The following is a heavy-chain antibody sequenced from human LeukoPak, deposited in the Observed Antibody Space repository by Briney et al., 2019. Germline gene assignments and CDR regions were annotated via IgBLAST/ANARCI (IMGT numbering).Heavy chain of an antibody. D-gene: IGHD4-11*01. J-gene: IGHJ4*02. CDR2: IYYSGGT. CDR1: VGSRSSDY. V-gene: IGHV4-59*01. CDR3: VRGFYSPHY. Sequence: SETLSLTFPHSVGSRSSDYWSWMRLPPRDGLDCLGYIYYSGGTYYNTHITSRFTLSVEKSNKQFYSKLCSVTAVDTAVYSCVRGFYSPHYWGQGTLVTVS.